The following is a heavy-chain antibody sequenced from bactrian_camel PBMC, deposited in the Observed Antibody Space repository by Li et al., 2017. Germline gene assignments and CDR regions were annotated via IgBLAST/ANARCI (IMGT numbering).Heavy chain of an antibody. CDR1: GFTFSSYA. CDR2: SVDGGAST. J-gene: IGHJ4*01. CDR3: HTTYQGEEY. V-gene: IGHV3S40*01. Sequence: VQLVESGGGLVQPGGSLRLSCAASGFTFSSYAMSWVRQAPGKGLEWVSASVDGGASTDYERSVKGRFTISRDNAKNTVYLQMNSLKPEDSAMYYCHTTYQGEEYWGQGTQVTVS. D-gene: IGHD2*01.